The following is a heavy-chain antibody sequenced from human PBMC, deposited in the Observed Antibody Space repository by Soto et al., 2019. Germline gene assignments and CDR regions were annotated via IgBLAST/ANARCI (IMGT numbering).Heavy chain of an antibody. Sequence: ASVKVSCTASGYTFTSYGISWVRQAPGQGREWMGWISAYNGNTNYAQKLQGRVTMTTDTSTSTAYMELRSLRSDDTAVYYCASEGSGPLGVRFYYGMDVWGQGTRVTVSS. D-gene: IGHD3-10*01. V-gene: IGHV1-18*01. CDR3: ASEGSGPLGVRFYYGMDV. CDR2: ISAYNGNT. CDR1: GYTFTSYG. J-gene: IGHJ6*02.